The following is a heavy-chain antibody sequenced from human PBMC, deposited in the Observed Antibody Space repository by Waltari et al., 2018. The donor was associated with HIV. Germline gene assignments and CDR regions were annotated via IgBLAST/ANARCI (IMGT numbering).Heavy chain of an antibody. D-gene: IGHD2-15*01. CDR3: ARGRGGGGSSGNWFDP. V-gene: IGHV4-59*01. CDR1: GGSISNYF. J-gene: IGHJ5*02. CDR2: IYYSGGT. Sequence: QVQLQESGPGQMKPSETLSLTCTVSGGSISNYFWSWIRQPPGTGLGWLGYIYYSGGTNYNPSRKSRVTISVETSKSQFSLKLSSVTAADTAVYYCARGRGGGGSSGNWFDPWGQGTLVTVSS.